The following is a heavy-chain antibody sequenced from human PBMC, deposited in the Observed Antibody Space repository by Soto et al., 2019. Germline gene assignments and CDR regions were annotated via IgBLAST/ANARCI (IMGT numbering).Heavy chain of an antibody. D-gene: IGHD6-19*01. V-gene: IGHV1-46*03. CDR3: ARGSSGWYGAFDI. CDR2: ISPSGGST. CDR1: GYTFTSYY. Sequence: ASLKVSCKTSGYTFTSYYMLCVRQTPGQGLEWMGIISPSGGSTSYAQKFQGRVTMTRDTSTSTVYMELSSLRSEDTAVYYCARGSSGWYGAFDIWGQGTMVTVSS. J-gene: IGHJ3*02.